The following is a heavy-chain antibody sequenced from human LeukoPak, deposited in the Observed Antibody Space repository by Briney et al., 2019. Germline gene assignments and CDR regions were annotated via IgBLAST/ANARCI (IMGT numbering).Heavy chain of an antibody. CDR2: IKEDGNED. D-gene: IGHD5-12*01. CDR1: GFSFREHW. CDR3: TRGDRGYAESLY. Sequence: PRGSLRLSCTVSGFSFREHWMSWVRQAPGKGLGWVGNIKEDGNEDYYVDSVEGRFVIFRDNAKNSLYLQMHSLRAEDTAVYYCTRGDRGYAESLYWGRGTLVTVSS. V-gene: IGHV3-7*02. J-gene: IGHJ4*02.